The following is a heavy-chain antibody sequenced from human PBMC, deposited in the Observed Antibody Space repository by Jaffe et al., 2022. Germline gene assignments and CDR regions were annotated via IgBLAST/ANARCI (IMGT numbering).Heavy chain of an antibody. V-gene: IGHV4-61*02. CDR2: IYTSGST. J-gene: IGHJ4*02. D-gene: IGHD6-6*01. CDR1: GGSISSGSYY. CDR3: ARDRPQNYYFDY. Sequence: QVQLQESGPGLVKPSQTLSLTCTVSGGSISSGSYYWSWIRQPAGKGLEWIGRIYTSGSTNYNPSLKSRVTISVDTSKNQFSLKLSSVTAADTAVYYCARDRPQNYYFDYWGQGTLVTVSS.